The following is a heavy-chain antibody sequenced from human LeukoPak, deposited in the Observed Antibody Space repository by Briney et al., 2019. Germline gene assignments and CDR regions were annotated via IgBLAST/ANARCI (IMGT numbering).Heavy chain of an antibody. D-gene: IGHD3-16*01. CDR3: ARHSLRSGDLGSARNFDY. CDR1: GGSISNYY. J-gene: IGHJ4*02. CDR2: IYSSGTT. Sequence: SETLSLTCNVSGGSISNYYWTWIRQPAGKGLEGIGRIYSSGTTTYNPSLKSRVTISVDTSKNQFSQNLSSVTAADTAVYYCARHSLRSGDLGSARNFDYWGQGTLVTVSS. V-gene: IGHV4-4*07.